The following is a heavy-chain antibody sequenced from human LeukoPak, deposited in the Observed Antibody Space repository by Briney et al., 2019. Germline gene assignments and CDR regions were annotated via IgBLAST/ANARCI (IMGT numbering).Heavy chain of an antibody. CDR3: AGAVVLLWFGELESYFDY. Sequence: PSETLSLTCAVYGGSVSGYYWSWIRQPPGKGLEWIGEINHSGSTNYNPSLKSRVTISVDTSKNQFSLKLSSVTAADTAVYYCAGAVVLLWFGELESYFDYWGQGTLVTVSS. D-gene: IGHD3-10*01. V-gene: IGHV4-34*01. CDR2: INHSGST. CDR1: GGSVSGYY. J-gene: IGHJ4*02.